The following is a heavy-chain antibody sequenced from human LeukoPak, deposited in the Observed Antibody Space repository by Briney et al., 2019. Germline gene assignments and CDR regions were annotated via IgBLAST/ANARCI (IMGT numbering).Heavy chain of an antibody. D-gene: IGHD3-9*01. V-gene: IGHV4-61*08. CDR3: GRRTYYDTLTGYTYWYFDL. Sequence: SETLSLTCTVSGGSISSGGYYWSWIRQHPGKGLEWIGYTSYSGSTDYNPSLKSRVTMSVDTSKNQFSLKLSSVTAADTAVYYCGRRTYYDTLTGYTYWYFDLWGRGTLVTVSS. CDR1: GGSISSGGYY. J-gene: IGHJ2*01. CDR2: TSYSGST.